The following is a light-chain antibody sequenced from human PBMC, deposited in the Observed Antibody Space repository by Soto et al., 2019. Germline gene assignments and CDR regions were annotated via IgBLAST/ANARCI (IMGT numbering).Light chain of an antibody. J-gene: IGKJ1*01. Sequence: EIIMTQSPATLSVSPGERATLSCRASQSVSSPLAWYQQKPGQAPRLLIYGASTRAIGIPDRFSGSGSGTEFTLTISSLQSEDVAVYYCQQYNNWPPWTFGQGTKVDNK. V-gene: IGKV3-15*01. CDR3: QQYNNWPPWT. CDR1: QSVSSP. CDR2: GAS.